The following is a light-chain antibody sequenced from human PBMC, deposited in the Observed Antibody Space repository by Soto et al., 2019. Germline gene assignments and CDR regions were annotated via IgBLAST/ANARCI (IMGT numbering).Light chain of an antibody. CDR1: QSISSW. CDR3: QHWT. V-gene: IGKV1-5*03. CDR2: KAS. Sequence: DIQMTQSPSTLSASVGDRVTITCRASQSISSWLAWYQQKPGKAPKLLIYKASSLESGVPSRFSGSGSGTEFTLTISHLHPDDFTPYYRQHWTFGQGNKVEIK. J-gene: IGKJ1*01.